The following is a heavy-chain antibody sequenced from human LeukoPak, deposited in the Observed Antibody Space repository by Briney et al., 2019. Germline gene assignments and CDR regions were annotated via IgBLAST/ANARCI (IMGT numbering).Heavy chain of an antibody. CDR3: AKGIYSSGWSYFDY. CDR2: LSGSGITT. D-gene: IGHD6-19*01. Sequence: GGSLRLSCAASGFTFSNSAMSWVRQAPGKGLEWVSTLSGSGITTYYADSVKGRFTISRDNSKNTLFLQMNSLRAEDTAVYYCAKGIYSSGWSYFDYWGHGTLVTVSS. J-gene: IGHJ4*01. V-gene: IGHV3-23*01. CDR1: GFTFSNSA.